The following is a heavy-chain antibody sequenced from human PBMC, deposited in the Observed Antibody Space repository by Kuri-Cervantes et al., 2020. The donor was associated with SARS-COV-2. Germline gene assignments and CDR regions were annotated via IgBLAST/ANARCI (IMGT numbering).Heavy chain of an antibody. Sequence: LSLTCAASGFIFSSYSTSWVRQAPGKGLEWVSSISSSSTHIYYADSVKGRFTISRDNSKNTLYLQMNSLRAEDTAVYYCARPRSGYYFEAFDIWGQGTMVTVSS. CDR2: ISSSSTHI. J-gene: IGHJ3*02. CDR1: GFIFSSYS. CDR3: ARPRSGYYFEAFDI. D-gene: IGHD3-3*01. V-gene: IGHV3-21*01.